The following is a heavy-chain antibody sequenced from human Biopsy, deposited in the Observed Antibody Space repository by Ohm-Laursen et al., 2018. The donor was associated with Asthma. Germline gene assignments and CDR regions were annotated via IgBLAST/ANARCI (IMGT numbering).Heavy chain of an antibody. CDR2: ISAYNGNT. V-gene: IGHV1-18*04. D-gene: IGHD3-9*01. Sequence: ASVKVSCKTSGFPFTAYYIHWVRQAPGQGLEWMGWISAYNGNTNYAQKLQGRVTMTTDTSTSTAYMELRSLRSDDTAVYYCAREAYDILTGYYGGGGMDVWGQGTTVTVSS. CDR3: AREAYDILTGYYGGGGMDV. J-gene: IGHJ6*02. CDR1: GFPFTAYY.